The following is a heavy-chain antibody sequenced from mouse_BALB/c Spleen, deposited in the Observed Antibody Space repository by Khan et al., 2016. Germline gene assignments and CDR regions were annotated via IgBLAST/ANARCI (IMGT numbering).Heavy chain of an antibody. CDR3: TREVVANGAMDY. CDR2: IRLKSNNYAT. Sequence: QLEESGGGLVQPGGSMKLSCVASGFTFSNYWMNWVRQSPEKGLEWVAEIRLKSNNYATHYAESVKGRFTISRDDSKSSVYLQMNNLRAEDTGSDYCTREVVANGAMDYWGQGTSVTVSS. J-gene: IGHJ4*01. D-gene: IGHD1-1*01. CDR1: GFTFSNYW. V-gene: IGHV6-6*02.